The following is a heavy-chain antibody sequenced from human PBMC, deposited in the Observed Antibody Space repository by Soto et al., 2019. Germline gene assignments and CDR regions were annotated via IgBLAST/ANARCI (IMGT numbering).Heavy chain of an antibody. J-gene: IGHJ4*02. V-gene: IGHV2-5*02. CDR1: GFSLSTSGVG. D-gene: IGHD3-10*01. Sequence: QITLKESGPTLVKPTQTLTLTCTFSGFSLSTSGVGVGWIRQPPGKALEWLALIYWDDDKRYSPSLKSRLTITKDTAKNQVVLTMTNMDPVDTATYYCAHIYGSGSYFDYWGQGTLVTVSS. CDR2: IYWDDDK. CDR3: AHIYGSGSYFDY.